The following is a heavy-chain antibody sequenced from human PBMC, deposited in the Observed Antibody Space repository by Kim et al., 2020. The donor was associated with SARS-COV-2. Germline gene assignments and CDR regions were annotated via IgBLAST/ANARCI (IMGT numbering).Heavy chain of an antibody. J-gene: IGHJ3*02. CDR2: ISSSSYI. D-gene: IGHD2-21*02. CDR1: GFTFSSYS. V-gene: IGHV3-21*01. CDR3: ARTPFFCGGDCYYAFDI. Sequence: GGSLRLSCAASGFTFSSYSMNWVRQAPGKGLEWVSSISSSSYIYYADSVKGRFTISRDNAKNSLYLQMNSLRAEDTAVYYCARTPFFCGGDCYYAFDIWGQGTMVTVSS.